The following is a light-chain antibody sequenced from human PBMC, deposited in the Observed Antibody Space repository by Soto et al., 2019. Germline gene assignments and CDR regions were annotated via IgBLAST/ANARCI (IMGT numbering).Light chain of an antibody. CDR3: QQYNSYSKWT. J-gene: IGKJ1*01. CDR1: QSISSW. V-gene: IGKV1-5*03. CDR2: KAS. Sequence: DIQMTPSLFTLSASVVYSFTTTCSDSQSISSWLAWYQQKPGKAPPLLIYKASSLESGVPSRFSGSGSGTEFTLTISSLKPDDFATYYCQQYNSYSKWTCGKGTTGDIK.